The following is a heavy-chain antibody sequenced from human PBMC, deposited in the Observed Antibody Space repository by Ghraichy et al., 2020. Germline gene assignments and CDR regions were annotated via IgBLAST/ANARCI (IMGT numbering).Heavy chain of an antibody. V-gene: IGHV4-34*01. CDR3: ARVLAAAGYNWFDP. Sequence: SETLSLTCAVYGGSFSGYYWSWIRQPPGKGLEWIGEINHSGSTNYNPSLKSRVTISVDTSKNQFSLKLSSVTAADTAVYYCARVLAAAGYNWFDPGAREPWSPSPQ. CDR2: INHSGST. J-gene: IGHJ5*02. D-gene: IGHD6-13*01. CDR1: GGSFSGYY.